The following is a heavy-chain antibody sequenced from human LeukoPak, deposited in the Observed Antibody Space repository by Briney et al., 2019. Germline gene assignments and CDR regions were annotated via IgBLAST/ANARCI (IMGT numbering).Heavy chain of an antibody. CDR2: ISGSGGAT. CDR3: AKDGNNWSYLPFDY. V-gene: IGHV3-23*01. CDR1: GFTFSSYA. J-gene: IGHJ4*02. Sequence: PGGSLRLSCAASGFTFSSYAMSWVRQAPGKGLEWVSAISGSGGATYYADSVKGRFTISRDNSKNTVYLQVNSLRGEDTAVYYCAKDGNNWSYLPFDYWGQGTLVTVSS. D-gene: IGHD1-7*01.